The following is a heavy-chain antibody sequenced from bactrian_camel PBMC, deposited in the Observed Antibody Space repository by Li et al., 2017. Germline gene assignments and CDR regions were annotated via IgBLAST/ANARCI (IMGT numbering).Heavy chain of an antibody. J-gene: IGHJ6*01. D-gene: IGHD7*01. CDR3: AASSRGYFTYAPTTEAGFRY. CDR2: IAPTGST. CDR1: GYIYSRVC. V-gene: IGHV3S53*01. Sequence: HVQLVESGGGSVQAGGSLTLSCAGSGYIYSRVCMAWFRQAPGKQREGVASIAPTGSTNYIVSVKGRFTISKDNAKNTLYLQLTSLKPEDSAIYYCAASSRGYFTYAPTTEAGFRYWGHGTQVTVS.